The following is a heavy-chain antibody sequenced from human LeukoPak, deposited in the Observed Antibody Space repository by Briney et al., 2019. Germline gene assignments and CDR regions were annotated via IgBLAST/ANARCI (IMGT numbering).Heavy chain of an antibody. Sequence: GGSLSLSCAASGFTFSSNAMGWVRQAPRKGLEWVSGISVGGGSTFYADSVKGRFTISRDNSKNTLYLQMNSLRGEDTAVYYCAKTGSTVTTLNWFDPWGQGTLVTVSS. CDR1: GFTFSSNA. D-gene: IGHD4-17*01. J-gene: IGHJ5*02. V-gene: IGHV3-23*01. CDR2: ISVGGGST. CDR3: AKTGSTVTTLNWFDP.